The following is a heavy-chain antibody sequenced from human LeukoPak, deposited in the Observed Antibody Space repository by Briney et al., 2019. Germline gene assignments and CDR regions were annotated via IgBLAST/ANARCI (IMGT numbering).Heavy chain of an antibody. Sequence: GGSLRLSCAASGFTFSSYWMHWVRQAPGKGLEWVSRMNRDGSSTTYVDSVKGRFTFSRDNAKNTLYLQMNSLRAEDTAAYYCARDLYNDYDPYYYYGMDVWGQGTTVTVSS. J-gene: IGHJ6*02. CDR3: ARDLYNDYDPYYYYGMDV. V-gene: IGHV3-74*01. D-gene: IGHD1-14*01. CDR1: GFTFSSYW. CDR2: MNRDGSST.